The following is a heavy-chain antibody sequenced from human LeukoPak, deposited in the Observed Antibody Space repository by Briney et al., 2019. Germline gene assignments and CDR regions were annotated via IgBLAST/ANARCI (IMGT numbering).Heavy chain of an antibody. CDR2: INHSGST. CDR1: GGSFSGYY. CDR3: ARDTYYDFWSGLTTLDAFDI. Sequence: SETLSLTCAVYGGSFSGYYWSWIRQPPGKGLEWIGEINHSGSTNYNPSLKSRVTISVDTSKNQFSLKLSSVTAADTAVYYCARDTYYDFWSGLTTLDAFDIWGQGTMVTVSS. V-gene: IGHV4-34*01. D-gene: IGHD3-3*01. J-gene: IGHJ3*02.